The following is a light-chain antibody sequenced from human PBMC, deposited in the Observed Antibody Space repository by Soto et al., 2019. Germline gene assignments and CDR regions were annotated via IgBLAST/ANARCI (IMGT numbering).Light chain of an antibody. V-gene: IGKV3-15*01. CDR3: QQYNNWPYT. CDR2: GAS. CDR1: QSVSSN. Sequence: EIVMTQSPATLSVSPGERAALSCIATQSVSSNFAWYKQKPGQAPRLLIYGASTRATGIPARFSGSGSGTEFTLTISSLQSQDFAVYYCQQYNNWPYTFGQGTKLELK. J-gene: IGKJ2*01.